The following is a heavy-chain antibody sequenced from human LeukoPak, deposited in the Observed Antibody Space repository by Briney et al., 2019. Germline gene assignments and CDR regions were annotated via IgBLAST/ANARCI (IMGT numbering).Heavy chain of an antibody. CDR2: INHSGST. CDR3: ARRWRWAYFDY. CDR1: GGSFSGYY. J-gene: IGHJ4*02. V-gene: IGHV4-34*01. Sequence: SETLSLTCAVYGGSFSGYYWSWIRQPPGKGLEWIGEINHSGSTNYNPSLKSRVTISVDTSKNQFSLKLSSVTAADTAVYYCARRWRWAYFDYWGQGTLVTVSS. D-gene: IGHD5-24*01.